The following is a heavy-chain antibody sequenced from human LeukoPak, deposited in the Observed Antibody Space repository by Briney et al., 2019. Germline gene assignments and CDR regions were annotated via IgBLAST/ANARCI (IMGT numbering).Heavy chain of an antibody. D-gene: IGHD3-16*02. J-gene: IGHJ4*02. CDR1: GFTFSSYS. V-gene: IGHV3-21*01. Sequence: GGSLRLSCAASGFTFSSYSMNWVRQAPGKGLEWVSSISSSSSYIYYADSVKGRFTISRDNAKNSLYLQMNSLRAEDTAVYYCARDLEESDMIMFGGVIVYYFDYWGQGTLVTVSS. CDR3: ARDLEESDMIMFGGVIVYYFDY. CDR2: ISSSSSYI.